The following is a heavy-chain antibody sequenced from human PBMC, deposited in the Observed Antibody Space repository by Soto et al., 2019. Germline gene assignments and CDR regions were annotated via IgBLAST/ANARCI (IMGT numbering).Heavy chain of an antibody. J-gene: IGHJ4*02. CDR3: ARGSYYYDRSGYYHY. Sequence: QVQLQESGPGLVKPSQTLSLTCTVSGGSISSGDYYWSWIRQPPGKGLEWIGYIYYSGSTYYNPYLKRRVTISVDTSKNQFSLKLSSVTAADTAVYYCARGSYYYDRSGYYHYWGQGTLVTVSS. CDR2: IYYSGST. D-gene: IGHD3-22*01. V-gene: IGHV4-30-4*01. CDR1: GGSISSGDYY.